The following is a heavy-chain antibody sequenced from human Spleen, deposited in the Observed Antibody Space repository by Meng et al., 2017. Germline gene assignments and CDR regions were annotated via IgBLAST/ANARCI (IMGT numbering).Heavy chain of an antibody. Sequence: ASVKVSCKASGYTFTSFYMHWVRQAPGQGLEWMGIINPSGGSTSYAQKFQGRVTMTRDTSTSTVYMELSSLRSEDTAVYYCARGAPAGSYYSMYALWENWGQGTLVTVSS. CDR1: GYTFTSFY. V-gene: IGHV1-46*01. J-gene: IGHJ4*02. CDR2: INPSGGST. CDR3: ARGAPAGSYYSMYALWEN. D-gene: IGHD3-22*01.